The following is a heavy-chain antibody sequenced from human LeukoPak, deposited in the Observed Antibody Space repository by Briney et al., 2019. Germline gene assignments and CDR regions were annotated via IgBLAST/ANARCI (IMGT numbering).Heavy chain of an antibody. J-gene: IGHJ4*02. D-gene: IGHD3-9*01. CDR1: GFTFSDYY. Sequence: GGSLRLSCAASGFTFSDYYMSWIRQAPGKGLEWVSYISSSGSTIYYADSVKGRFTISRDNSKNTLYLQMNSLRAEDTAVYYCAKDLERVLIYYDILTGLDYWGQGTLVTVSS. CDR2: ISSSGSTI. CDR3: AKDLERVLIYYDILTGLDY. V-gene: IGHV3-11*01.